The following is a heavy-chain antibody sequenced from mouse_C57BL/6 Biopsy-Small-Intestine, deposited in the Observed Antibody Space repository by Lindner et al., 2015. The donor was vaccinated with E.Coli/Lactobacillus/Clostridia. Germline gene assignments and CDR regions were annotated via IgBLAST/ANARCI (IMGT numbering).Heavy chain of an antibody. CDR1: GYTFTDYY. D-gene: IGHD1-1*01. V-gene: IGHV1-84*02. CDR3: ARGTWAYGMDV. J-gene: IGHJ1*01. Sequence: SVKVSCKASGYTFTDYYITWVRQAPGQGLECMGWINPYNGETKYTQKYQGRVTMTMDTSITAAYVELSSLRSDDTAVYYCARGTWAYGMDVWGQGTTVTVSS. CDR2: INPYNGET.